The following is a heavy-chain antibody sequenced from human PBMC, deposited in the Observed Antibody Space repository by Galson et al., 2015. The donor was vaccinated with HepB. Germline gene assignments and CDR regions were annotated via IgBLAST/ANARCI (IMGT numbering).Heavy chain of an antibody. D-gene: IGHD5-18*01. V-gene: IGHV4-61*01. J-gene: IGHJ1*01. Sequence: LSLTCTVSGGSVSSGSYYWSWIRQPPGKGLEWIGYIDYSGSTNYNPSLKSRVTISVDTSKNQFSLKLSSVTAADTAVYYCASAGYSYGNGYFQHWGQGTLVTVSS. CDR1: GGSVSSGSYY. CDR2: IDYSGST. CDR3: ASAGYSYGNGYFQH.